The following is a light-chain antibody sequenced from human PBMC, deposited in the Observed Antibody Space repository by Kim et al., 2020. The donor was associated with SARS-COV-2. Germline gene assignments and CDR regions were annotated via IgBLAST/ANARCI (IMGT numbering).Light chain of an antibody. CDR1: QSVSSY. CDR3: KQRSNWPLT. Sequence: SRGERATLDCRASQSVSSYLAWYQQKPGQAPRLLIYDASNRATGIPARFSGSGSGTDFTLTISSLEPEDFAVYYCKQRSNWPLTFGGGTKVDIK. CDR2: DAS. V-gene: IGKV3-11*01. J-gene: IGKJ4*01.